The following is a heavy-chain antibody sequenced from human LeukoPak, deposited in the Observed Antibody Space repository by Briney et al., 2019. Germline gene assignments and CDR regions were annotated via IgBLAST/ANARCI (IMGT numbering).Heavy chain of an antibody. D-gene: IGHD5-18*01. CDR1: GGSISSYY. CDR2: IYYSGST. Sequence: HPSETLSLTCTVSGGSISSYYWSWIRQPPGKGLEWIGYIYYSGSTNYNPSLESRVTISVDTSKNQFSLKLSSVTAADTAVYYCARHMGLGYSYGYPYFDYWGQGTLVTVSS. V-gene: IGHV4-59*08. J-gene: IGHJ4*02. CDR3: ARHMGLGYSYGYPYFDY.